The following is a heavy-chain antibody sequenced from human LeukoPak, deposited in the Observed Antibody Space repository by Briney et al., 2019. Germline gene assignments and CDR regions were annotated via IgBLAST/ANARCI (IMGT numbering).Heavy chain of an antibody. CDR1: GYTFTSYY. Sequence: ASVKVSCKASGYTFTSYYMHWVRQAPGQGLEWMGGIIPIFGTANYAQKFQGRVTITADKSTSTAYMELSSLRSEDTAVYYCARGLMTDCSSTSCPYYFDYWGQGTLVTVSS. J-gene: IGHJ4*02. CDR2: IIPIFGTA. V-gene: IGHV1-69*06. CDR3: ARGLMTDCSSTSCPYYFDY. D-gene: IGHD2-2*01.